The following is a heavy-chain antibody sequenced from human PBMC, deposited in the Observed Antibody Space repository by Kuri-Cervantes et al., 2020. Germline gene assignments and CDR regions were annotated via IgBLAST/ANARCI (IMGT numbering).Heavy chain of an antibody. CDR1: GYTFTSYA. J-gene: IGHJ3*02. D-gene: IGHD6-13*01. CDR3: ARDTGLGYSSSWVDAFDI. CDR2: INTNTGNQ. Sequence: ASVKVSCKASGYTFTSYAMNWVRQAPGQGLEWMGWINTNTGNQTYAQGFTGRFVFSLDTSVSTAYLQICSLKAEDTAVYYCARDTGLGYSSSWVDAFDIWGKGTMVTVSS. V-gene: IGHV7-4-1*01.